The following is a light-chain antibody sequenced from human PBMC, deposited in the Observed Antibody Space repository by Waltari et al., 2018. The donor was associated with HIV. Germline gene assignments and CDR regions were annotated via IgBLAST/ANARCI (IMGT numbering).Light chain of an antibody. CDR1: QSVSSN. J-gene: IGKJ5*01. Sequence: EIVMTQSPATLSVSPGERATLSCRASQSVSSNLAWYQQKPGQAPRRLIYGASTRATGIPARFSGSGSGTDFTLTISILQSEDFAVYYCQQYNNWPPITFGQGTRLEIK. V-gene: IGKV3-15*01. CDR3: QQYNNWPPIT. CDR2: GAS.